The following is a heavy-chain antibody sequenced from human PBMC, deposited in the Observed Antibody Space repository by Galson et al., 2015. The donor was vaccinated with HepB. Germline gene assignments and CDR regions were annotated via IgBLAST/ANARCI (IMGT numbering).Heavy chain of an antibody. CDR1: GYTFTSYG. CDR3: ARTYYGDYSLAYLDY. J-gene: IGHJ4*02. Sequence: SVKVSCKASGYTFTSYGISWVRQAPGQGLEWMGWISAYNGNTNYAQKLQGRVTTTTDTSTSTAYMELRSLRSDDTAVYYCARTYYGDYSLAYLDYWGQGTLVTVSS. V-gene: IGHV1-18*01. D-gene: IGHD4-17*01. CDR2: ISAYNGNT.